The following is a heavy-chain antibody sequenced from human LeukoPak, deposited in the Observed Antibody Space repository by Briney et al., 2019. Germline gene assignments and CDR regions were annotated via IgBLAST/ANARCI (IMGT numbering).Heavy chain of an antibody. J-gene: IGHJ4*02. CDR3: AKDNYYDSSGYYEGY. CDR1: GFTFSSYG. Sequence: GGSLRLSCAASGFTFSSYGMHWVRQAPGKGLEWVAVIWYDGSNKYYADSVKGRFTISRDNSKNTLYLQMNSLRAEDTAVYYCAKDNYYDSSGYYEGYWGQGTLVTVSS. V-gene: IGHV3-30*02. CDR2: IWYDGSNK. D-gene: IGHD3-22*01.